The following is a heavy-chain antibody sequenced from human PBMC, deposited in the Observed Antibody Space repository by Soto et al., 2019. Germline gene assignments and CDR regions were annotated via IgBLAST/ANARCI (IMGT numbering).Heavy chain of an antibody. CDR3: AKDSGGNRAESYFDY. CDR2: ISYDGSNK. D-gene: IGHD2-15*01. J-gene: IGHJ4*02. CDR1: GFTFSSYG. Sequence: PGGSLRLSCAASGFTFSSYGMHWVRQAPGKGLEWVAVISYDGSNKYYADSVKGRFTISRDNSKNTLYLQMNSLRAEDTAVYYCAKDSGGNRAESYFDYWGQGTLVTVSS. V-gene: IGHV3-30*18.